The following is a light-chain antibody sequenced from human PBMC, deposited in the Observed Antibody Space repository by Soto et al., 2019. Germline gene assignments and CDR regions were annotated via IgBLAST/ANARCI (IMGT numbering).Light chain of an antibody. CDR3: QHYGSSPLFT. CDR2: GAS. Sequence: EIVLTQSPGTLSLSPGERATLSCRASQTVTNNYLAWYQQKPGLAPRLLIFGASSRATGIPDRFGGSGSGTDFTLTISSLEPEDFAVYYCQHYGSSPLFTFGLGTKVYVK. J-gene: IGKJ3*01. V-gene: IGKV3-20*01. CDR1: QTVTNNY.